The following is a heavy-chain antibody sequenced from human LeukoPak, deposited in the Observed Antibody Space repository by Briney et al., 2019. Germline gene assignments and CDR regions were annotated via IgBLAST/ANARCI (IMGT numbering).Heavy chain of an antibody. CDR2: IKQDGSEK. Sequence: GGSLRLSCAASGFTFSSYWMSWVRQAPGKGLEWVANIKQDGSEKYYVDSVKGRFTISRDNAKNSLYLQMNSLRAEDTAVYYCARDTSDLYSSGWPSYYYYYMDVWGKGTTVTVSS. CDR1: GFTFSSYW. J-gene: IGHJ6*03. V-gene: IGHV3-7*01. CDR3: ARDTSDLYSSGWPSYYYYYMDV. D-gene: IGHD6-19*01.